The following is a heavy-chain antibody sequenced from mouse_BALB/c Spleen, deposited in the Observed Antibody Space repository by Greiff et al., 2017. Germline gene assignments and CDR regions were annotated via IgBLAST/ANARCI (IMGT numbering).Heavy chain of an antibody. J-gene: IGHJ3*01. D-gene: IGHD2-14*01. CDR2: IYPGDGDP. Sequence: VQLQQSGAELARPGASVKLSCKASGYTFTSYWMQWVKQRPGQGLEWIGAIYPGDGDPRYTKKFKGKATLTADKSSSTAYMQLSSLASEDSAVYYCASYYRSFAYWGQGTLVTVSA. CDR3: ASYYRSFAY. V-gene: IGHV1-87*01. CDR1: GYTFTSYW.